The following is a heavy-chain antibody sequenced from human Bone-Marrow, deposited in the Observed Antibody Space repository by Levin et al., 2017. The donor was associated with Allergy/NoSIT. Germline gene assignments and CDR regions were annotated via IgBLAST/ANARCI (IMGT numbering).Heavy chain of an antibody. D-gene: IGHD2-2*01. CDR1: GFTFSSYD. Sequence: SCAASGFTFSSYDMHWVRQVTGEGLEWVSGIGSGGDTHYEDSVKGRFTVSRENAKNSLYLQMNSLRAGDTAGYYCARKVPVSGLDVWGQGTTVTVSS. CDR3: ARKVPVSGLDV. V-gene: IGHV3-13*01. J-gene: IGHJ6*02. CDR2: IGSGGDT.